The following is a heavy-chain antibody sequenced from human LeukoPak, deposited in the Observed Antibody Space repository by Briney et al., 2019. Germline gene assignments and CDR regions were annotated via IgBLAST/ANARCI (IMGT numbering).Heavy chain of an antibody. J-gene: IGHJ4*02. CDR3: ARDPRLVHGIDY. V-gene: IGHV1-46*01. CDR1: GYTFTSYY. Sequence: ASVKVSCKASGYTFTSYYMHWVRQAPGQGLEWMGIINPSGGSTSYAQKFQGRVTMTRDMSTSTVYMELSSLRSEDTAVYYCARDPRLVHGIDYWGQGTLVTVSS. CDR2: INPSGGST. D-gene: IGHD3-10*01.